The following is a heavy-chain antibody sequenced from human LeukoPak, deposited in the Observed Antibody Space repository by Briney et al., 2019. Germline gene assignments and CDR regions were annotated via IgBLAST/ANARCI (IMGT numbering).Heavy chain of an antibody. CDR1: GDSIRTSSYY. D-gene: IGHD2/OR15-2a*01. CDR2: VYFTGNT. Sequence: SETLSLTCTVSGDSIRTSSYYWGWIRQPPGRGLEWIGTVYFTGNTYYSPSLKGRDTISVDTSENHFSLKLTSVTAADTAMYYCARLQAYFPSESRFAPWGQGTLVTVSS. J-gene: IGHJ5*02. V-gene: IGHV4-39*02. CDR3: ARLQAYFPSESRFAP.